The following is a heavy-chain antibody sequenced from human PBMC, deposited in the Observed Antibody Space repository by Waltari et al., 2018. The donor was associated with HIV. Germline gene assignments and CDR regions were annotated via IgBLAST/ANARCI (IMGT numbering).Heavy chain of an antibody. J-gene: IGHJ5*02. D-gene: IGHD3-3*01. CDR2: IYTRGST. Sequence: QVQLQESGAGLVKPSQTLSLTSSVSGGSISRCSYYCRWIREPAGKGLELVGRIYTRGSTNYNPALKSRVTISVDTSKNQFSLKLRSVTAADTAVYYCARAYYDFWGGTGSSGNWFDPWGQGTLVTISS. V-gene: IGHV4-61*02. CDR3: ARAYYDFWGGTGSSGNWFDP. CDR1: GGSISRCSYY.